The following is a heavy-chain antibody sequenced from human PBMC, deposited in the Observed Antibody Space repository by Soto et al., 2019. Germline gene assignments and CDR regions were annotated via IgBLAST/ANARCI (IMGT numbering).Heavy chain of an antibody. J-gene: IGHJ4*02. D-gene: IGHD2-15*01. CDR1: GISVSTSDYY. CDR2: IYYSGST. Sequence: PSETLSLTCTVSGISVSTSDYYWGWVRQPPGKGLDWIGNIYYSGSTFYNPSLRSRVTISVDTSKNQFSLELNSVTAADTAVYFCAGFVVPASRNSDFDYWGQGTLVTVSS. V-gene: IGHV4-39*01. CDR3: AGFVVPASRNSDFDY.